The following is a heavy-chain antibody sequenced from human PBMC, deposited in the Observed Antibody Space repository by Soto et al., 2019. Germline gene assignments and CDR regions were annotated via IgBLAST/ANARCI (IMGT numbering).Heavy chain of an antibody. Sequence: QVQLVQSGAEVKKPGASVKVSCKASGYTFTNYGFSWVRQAPGQGLEWMGGISAYNGNTKYAQKLQGRVTMTTDTSTSTAYMELRSVRADDTAVYYCARDLGVGMEDYWGQGTPVTVSS. J-gene: IGHJ4*02. CDR2: ISAYNGNT. D-gene: IGHD3-10*01. CDR3: ARDLGVGMEDY. CDR1: GYTFTNYG. V-gene: IGHV1-18*01.